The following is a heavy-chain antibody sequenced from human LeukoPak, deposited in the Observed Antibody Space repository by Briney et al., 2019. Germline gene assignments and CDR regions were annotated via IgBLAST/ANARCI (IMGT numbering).Heavy chain of an antibody. CDR2: ISTYNGNT. CDR3: ARTKGVTIFGVVRPHRPSYMDV. Sequence: ASVKVSCKASGYTFTSYGISWVRQAPGQGLEWMGWISTYNGNTDYAQKLQGRVTMTTDTSTSTAYMELRSLRSDDTAVYYCARTKGVTIFGVVRPHRPSYMDVWGKGTTVTVSS. CDR1: GYTFTSYG. D-gene: IGHD3-3*01. V-gene: IGHV1-18*01. J-gene: IGHJ6*03.